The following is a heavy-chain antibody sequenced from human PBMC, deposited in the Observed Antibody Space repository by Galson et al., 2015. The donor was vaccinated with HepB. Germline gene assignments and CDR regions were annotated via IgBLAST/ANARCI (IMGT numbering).Heavy chain of an antibody. CDR3: ARVPIPHPFGDQGDY. CDR1: GFTFSTYS. V-gene: IGHV3-21*01. D-gene: IGHD4-17*01. Sequence: SLRLSCAASGFTFSTYSMNWVRQAPGKGLEWVSSISSSSSYIYYADSVKGRFTISRDNAKNSLYLQMNSLRAEDTAVYYCARVPIPHPFGDQGDYWGQGTLVTVSS. CDR2: ISSSSSYI. J-gene: IGHJ4*02.